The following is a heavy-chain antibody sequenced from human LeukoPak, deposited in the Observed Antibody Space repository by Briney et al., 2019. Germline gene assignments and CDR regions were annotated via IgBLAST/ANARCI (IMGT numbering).Heavy chain of an antibody. CDR2: INRDGSRT. Sequence: PGGSLRLFCAASRFTFSNHWMHWVRQAPGKGLMWVSRINRDGSRTDYADSVKGRFTVSRDDAKNTLYLQVNSLRAEDTAVYFCARGGSDTAMAHDYWGQGTLVTVSS. D-gene: IGHD5-18*01. CDR1: RFTFSNHW. J-gene: IGHJ4*02. CDR3: ARGGSDTAMAHDY. V-gene: IGHV3-74*01.